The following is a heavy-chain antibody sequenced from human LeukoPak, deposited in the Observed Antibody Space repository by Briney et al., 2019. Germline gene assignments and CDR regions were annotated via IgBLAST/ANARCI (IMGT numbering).Heavy chain of an antibody. CDR3: ARGGGYYYDSSGYAPEY. CDR2: ISTNTGNP. Sequence: ASVKVSCKASGYTFTSYAMNWVRQAPGQGLEWMGWISTNTGNPTYAQGFTGRFVFSLDTSVSTAYLQISSLKAEDTAVYYCARGGGYYYDSSGYAPEYWGQGTLVTVSS. D-gene: IGHD3-22*01. V-gene: IGHV7-4-1*02. J-gene: IGHJ4*02. CDR1: GYTFTSYA.